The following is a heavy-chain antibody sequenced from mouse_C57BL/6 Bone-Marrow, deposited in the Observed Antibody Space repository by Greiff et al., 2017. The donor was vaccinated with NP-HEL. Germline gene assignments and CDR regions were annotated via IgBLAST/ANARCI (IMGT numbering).Heavy chain of an antibody. CDR2: INPSSGYN. D-gene: IGHD4-1*01. CDR3: AKLTGNY. CDR1: GYTFTSYW. J-gene: IGHJ2*02. Sequence: QVHVKQSGAELAKPGASVQLSCKASGYTFTSYWMHWVQQPPGPGLEWLGYINPSSGYNKYNQKFKDKATLTADKSYSTAYMQLSILTSGDSAVYYCAKLTGNYWGQGTSLTVSS. V-gene: IGHV1-7*01.